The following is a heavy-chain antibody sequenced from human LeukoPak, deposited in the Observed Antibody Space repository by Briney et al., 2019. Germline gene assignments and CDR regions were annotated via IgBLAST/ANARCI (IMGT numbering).Heavy chain of an antibody. CDR2: LCSQGTI. CDR3: ARGVSAGTVDS. CDR1: DGFIKGYY. J-gene: IGHJ4*02. D-gene: IGHD2-8*01. Sequence: SGTLSLTCSISDGFIKGYYWTWIRQHAGKGLEWIGRLCSQGTIYYNPSLQSRVTMSLDTSKSQFSLNLSSVTAADTAVYYCARGVSAGTVDSWGQGTQVTV. V-gene: IGHV4-4*07.